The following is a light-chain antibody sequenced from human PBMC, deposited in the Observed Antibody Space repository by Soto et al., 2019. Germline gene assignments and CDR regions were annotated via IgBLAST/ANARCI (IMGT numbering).Light chain of an antibody. Sequence: DSEFGHFPAPPSVSPGERATLPCQASQSVSSNHLAWYQQKPGQAPRLLIFGASIRVTGIPDRFIGSGSGTDFTLTISRLEPEDFAVYYCQHYVTSLTTFGQGTKVDIK. CDR2: GAS. CDR3: QHYVTSLTT. J-gene: IGKJ1*01. V-gene: IGKV3-20*01. CDR1: QSVSSNH.